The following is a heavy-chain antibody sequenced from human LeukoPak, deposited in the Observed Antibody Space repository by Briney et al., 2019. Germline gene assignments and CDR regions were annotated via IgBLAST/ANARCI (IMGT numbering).Heavy chain of an antibody. CDR3: ARYYYDSSGAWRYYDL. J-gene: IGHJ2*01. D-gene: IGHD3-22*01. CDR1: GRSLSTYY. Sequence: SDTLSLTCTLSGRSLSTYYWTWTPQPPGKGLEWIGYIYYTGSTNYNPSLKSRVTISVDTSKNQFPLKLSSVTAAGTAVYYCARYYYDSSGAWRYYDLWGRGTLVTVSS. CDR2: IYYTGST. V-gene: IGHV4-59*07.